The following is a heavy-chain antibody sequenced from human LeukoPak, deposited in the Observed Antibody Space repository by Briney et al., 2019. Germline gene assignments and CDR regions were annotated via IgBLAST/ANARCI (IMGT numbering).Heavy chain of an antibody. V-gene: IGHV4-39*02. CDR3: ARERECSSTTCYDYYYMDV. CDR2: VSYGGTT. CDR1: GGSTSSRSYY. D-gene: IGHD2-2*01. Sequence: PSETLSLTCTVSGGSTSSRSYYWGWIRQPPGKGPDWIGSVSYGGTTYYNPSLKSRVTISIDTSYNQVSLTLSSVTAADTAVYYCARERECSSTTCYDYYYMDVWGKGTTVTVSS. J-gene: IGHJ6*03.